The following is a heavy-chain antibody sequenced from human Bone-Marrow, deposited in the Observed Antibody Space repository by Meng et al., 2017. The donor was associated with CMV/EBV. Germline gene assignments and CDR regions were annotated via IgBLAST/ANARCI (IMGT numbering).Heavy chain of an antibody. CDR1: GFTFSSYA. CDR2: ISYDGSNK. V-gene: IGHV3-30*04. J-gene: IGHJ3*02. D-gene: IGHD3-22*01. Sequence: GGSLRLSCAASGFTFSSYAMHWVRQAPGKGLEWVAVISYDGSNKYYADPVKGRFTIVSDNSKNMLYLQMNCLRAEDAAGYYCHSGYYYHRRAFDIWGQGTMVTVSS. CDR3: HSGYYYHRRAFDI.